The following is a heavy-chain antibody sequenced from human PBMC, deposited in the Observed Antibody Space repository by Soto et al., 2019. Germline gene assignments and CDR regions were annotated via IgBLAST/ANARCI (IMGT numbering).Heavy chain of an antibody. CDR3: AKDIVVVPAAMSLDYYYYGMDV. J-gene: IGHJ6*02. V-gene: IGHV3-23*01. D-gene: IGHD2-2*01. CDR1: GFTFSSYA. CDR2: ISGSGGST. Sequence: VQLLESGGGLVQPGGSLRLSCAASGFTFSSYAMSWVRQAPGKGLEWVSAISGSGGSTYYADSVKGRFTISRDNSKNTLYLQMNSLRAEDTAVYYCAKDIVVVPAAMSLDYYYYGMDVWGQGTTVTVSS.